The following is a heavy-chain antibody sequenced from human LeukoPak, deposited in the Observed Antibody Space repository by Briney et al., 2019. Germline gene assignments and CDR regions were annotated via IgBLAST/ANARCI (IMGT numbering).Heavy chain of an antibody. D-gene: IGHD3-3*01. J-gene: IGHJ3*02. CDR1: GFTFSSYA. CDR2: ISGSGGST. CDR3: AKADGVEQKRFLREAFDI. Sequence: DPGGSLRLSRAASGFTFSSYAMSWVRQAPGKGLEWVSAISGSGGSTYYADSVKGRFTISRDNSKNTLYLQMNSLRAEDTALYYCAKADGVEQKRFLREAFDIWGQGTMVTVSS. V-gene: IGHV3-23*01.